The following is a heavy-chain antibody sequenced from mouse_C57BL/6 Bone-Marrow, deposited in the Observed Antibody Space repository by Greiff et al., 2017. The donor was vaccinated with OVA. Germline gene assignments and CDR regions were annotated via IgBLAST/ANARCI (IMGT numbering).Heavy chain of an antibody. D-gene: IGHD1-1*01. CDR1: GFTFSNYW. Sequence: EVKVEESGGGLVQPGGSMKLSCVASGFTFSNYWMNWVRQSPEKGLEWVAQIRLKSDNYATHYAESVKGRFTISRDDSKSSVYLQMNNLRAEDTGIYYCTSYYYGSNAYWGQGTLVTVSA. V-gene: IGHV6-3*01. CDR3: TSYYYGSNAY. CDR2: IRLKSDNYAT. J-gene: IGHJ3*01.